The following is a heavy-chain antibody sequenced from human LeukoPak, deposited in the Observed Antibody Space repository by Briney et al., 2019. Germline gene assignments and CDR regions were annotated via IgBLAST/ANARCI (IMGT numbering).Heavy chain of an antibody. V-gene: IGHV3-74*01. Sequence: PGGSLRLSCAASGFTFSSYWMHWVRQAPGKGLMWVSRINSDGSSTNYADSVKGRFTISRDNAKNTLYLQMNSLRAEDTAVYYCARAPGAPLRYFDWLALDYWGQGTLVTVSS. J-gene: IGHJ4*02. CDR3: ARAPGAPLRYFDWLALDY. CDR1: GFTFSSYW. D-gene: IGHD3-9*01. CDR2: INSDGSST.